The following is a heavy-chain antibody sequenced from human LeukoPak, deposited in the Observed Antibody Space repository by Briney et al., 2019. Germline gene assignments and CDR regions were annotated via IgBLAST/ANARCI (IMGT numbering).Heavy chain of an antibody. CDR1: GFTFSNYD. J-gene: IGHJ4*02. Sequence: GGSLRLSCAASGFTFSNYDMSWIRQAPGKGLEWVSYISSSGSSIYYADSVKGRFTISRDNAKNSLYLQMNSLRAEDTAVYYSARALTTVTNRSFDYWGQGTLVTVSS. V-gene: IGHV3-11*04. CDR2: ISSSGSSI. CDR3: ARALTTVTNRSFDY. D-gene: IGHD4-17*01.